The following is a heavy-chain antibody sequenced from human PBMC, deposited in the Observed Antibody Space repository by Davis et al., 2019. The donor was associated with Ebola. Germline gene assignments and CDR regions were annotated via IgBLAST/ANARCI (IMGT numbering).Heavy chain of an antibody. D-gene: IGHD5-24*01. J-gene: IGHJ4*02. CDR2: IIPIFGTA. CDR1: GGTFSSYG. CDR3: AREGDGYNTFDY. Sequence: SVKVSCKASGGTFSSYGISWVRQAPGQGLEWMRGIIPIFGTANYAQKFKGRVTIIADKSTSTAYIELSSLRSEDTAVYYCAREGDGYNTFDYWGQGTLVTVSS. V-gene: IGHV1-69*06.